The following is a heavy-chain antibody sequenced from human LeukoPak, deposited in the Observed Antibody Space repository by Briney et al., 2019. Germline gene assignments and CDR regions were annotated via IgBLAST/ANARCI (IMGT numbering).Heavy chain of an antibody. J-gene: IGHJ2*01. V-gene: IGHV5-51*01. CDR3: ARPTTVTTGYFDF. CDR2: IYPGDSDV. Sequence: GESLKISCNVSGYSFTRYWIGWVGQMPVKGLGWMGIIYPGDSDVRYGPSFQGQVTFSVATSITTAYLQWSSLKASDTDMYYCARPTTVTTGYFDFWGGGTLVTVSS. D-gene: IGHD4-17*01. CDR1: GYSFTRYW.